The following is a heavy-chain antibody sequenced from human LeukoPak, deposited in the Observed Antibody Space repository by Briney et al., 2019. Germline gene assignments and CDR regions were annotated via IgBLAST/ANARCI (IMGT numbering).Heavy chain of an antibody. Sequence: ASVNVSCKASGYTFTGYYMHWVRQAPGQRLEWMGWINPNSGGTNYAQKFQGRVTMTRDTSISTAYMELSRLRSDDTAVYYCARSASGSYWNFQHWGQGTLVTVSS. J-gene: IGHJ1*01. CDR2: INPNSGGT. V-gene: IGHV1-2*02. D-gene: IGHD1-26*01. CDR3: ARSASGSYWNFQH. CDR1: GYTFTGYY.